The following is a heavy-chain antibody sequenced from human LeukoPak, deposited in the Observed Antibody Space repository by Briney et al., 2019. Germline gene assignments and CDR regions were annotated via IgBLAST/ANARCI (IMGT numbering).Heavy chain of an antibody. V-gene: IGHV4-59*01. CDR1: GGSISSYY. Sequence: PSETLSLTCTVSGGSISSYYWSWIRQPPGKGLEWIGYIYYSGSTNYNPSLKSRVTISVDTSKNQFSLKLSSVTAADTAVYYCARGMYSSSWYYYGMDVWGQGTTVTVSS. CDR2: IYYSGST. J-gene: IGHJ6*02. CDR3: ARGMYSSSWYYYGMDV. D-gene: IGHD6-13*01.